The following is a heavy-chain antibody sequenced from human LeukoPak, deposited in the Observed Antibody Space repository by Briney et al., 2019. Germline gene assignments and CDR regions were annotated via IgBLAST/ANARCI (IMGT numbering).Heavy chain of an antibody. D-gene: IGHD3-22*01. V-gene: IGHV5-51*01. CDR2: IYPGDSDT. Sequence: GESLKISCKGSGYRFTSYWIGWVRQMPGKGLGWMGIIYPGDSDTRYSPSFQGQVTISADKSISTAYLQWSSLKASDTAMYYCATYDSSGYSLLSAFDIWGQGTMVTVSS. CDR3: ATYDSSGYSLLSAFDI. CDR1: GYRFTSYW. J-gene: IGHJ3*02.